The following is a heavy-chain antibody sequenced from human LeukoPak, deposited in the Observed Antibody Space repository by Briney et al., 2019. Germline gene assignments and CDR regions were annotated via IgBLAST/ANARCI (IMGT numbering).Heavy chain of an antibody. Sequence: SETLSLTCAVYGGSFSGYYWSWTRQPPGKGLEWIGEINHSGSTNYNPSLKSRVTISVDTSKNQFSLKLSSVTAADTAVYYCARRRIYYYYYMDVWGKGTTVTISS. CDR2: INHSGST. J-gene: IGHJ6*03. CDR3: ARRRIYYYYYMDV. CDR1: GGSFSGYY. V-gene: IGHV4-34*01.